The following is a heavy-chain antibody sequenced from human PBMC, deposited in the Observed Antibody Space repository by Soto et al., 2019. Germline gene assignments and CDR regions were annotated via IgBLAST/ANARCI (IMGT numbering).Heavy chain of an antibody. CDR3: ARARVAGIAVAEDYYYGMDV. CDR2: IIPIFGTA. Sequence: SVKVSCKASGGTFSSYAISWVRQAPGQGLEWMGGIIPIFGTANYAQKFQGRVTITADESTSTAYMELSSLRSEDTAVYYCARARVAGIAVAEDYYYGMDVWGQGTTVTAP. V-gene: IGHV1-69*13. J-gene: IGHJ6*02. D-gene: IGHD6-19*01. CDR1: GGTFSSYA.